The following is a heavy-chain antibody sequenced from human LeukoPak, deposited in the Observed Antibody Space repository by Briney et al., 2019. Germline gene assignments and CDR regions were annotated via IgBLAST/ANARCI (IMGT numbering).Heavy chain of an antibody. CDR1: RFTFSNFA. J-gene: IGHJ4*02. CDR3: AKDQGEAVVPRRFDY. Sequence: SGGYLRLSCVAFRFTFSNFAMSWVRQAPGKGREWVATMYYDNGYSPFLADSVKGRFTVSRDNSRNTLSLQMNSLRAEDTAICFCAKDQGEAVVPRRFDYWGQGALVTVSS. CDR2: MYYDNGYSP. V-gene: IGHV3-23*01. D-gene: IGHD2-2*01.